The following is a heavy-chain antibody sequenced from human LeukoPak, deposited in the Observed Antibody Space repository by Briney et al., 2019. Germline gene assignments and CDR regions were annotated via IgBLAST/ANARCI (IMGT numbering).Heavy chain of an antibody. Sequence: PGGSLRLSRAASGFTFSTYWMSWVRQAPGKGLEGVANIKEEGSEKYYGDSVKGRFTISRDNAKNSLYLQMNSLRAEDTAVYYCARDSSGYRWGQGTLVTVAS. J-gene: IGHJ4*02. CDR3: ARDSSGYR. CDR2: IKEEGSEK. V-gene: IGHV3-7*01. CDR1: GFTFSTYW. D-gene: IGHD3-22*01.